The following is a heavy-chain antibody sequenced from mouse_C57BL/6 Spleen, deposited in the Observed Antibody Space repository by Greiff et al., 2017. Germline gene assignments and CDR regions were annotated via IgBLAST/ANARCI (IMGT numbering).Heavy chain of an antibody. CDR3: ASEGLYDDYYERAMDD. J-gene: IGHJ4*01. D-gene: IGHD2-3*01. V-gene: IGHV1-82*01. CDR1: GYAFSSSW. Sequence: QVQLQQSGPELVKPGASVKISCKASGYAFSSSWTNWVKQRPGKGLEWIGRIYPGDGDPNYNGKFKGKATLTADKSSSTAYMQLSSLTSEDSAVYFCASEGLYDDYYERAMDDRGQGTSDTVSS. CDR2: IYPGDGDP.